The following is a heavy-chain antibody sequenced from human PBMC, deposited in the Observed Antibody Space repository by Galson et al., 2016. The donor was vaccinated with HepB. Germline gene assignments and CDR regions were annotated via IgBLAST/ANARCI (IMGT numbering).Heavy chain of an antibody. CDR1: GDSVSSIDAA. Sequence: CAISGDSVSSIDAAWNWIRQYPSRGLEWLGRTYYRSKYYNDYAVSVKSRITINPDTSKNQFSLQLNSVTPEDTAVYYCARAGGLNENFYFDYWGQGTLVTVSS. D-gene: IGHD1-1*01. V-gene: IGHV6-1*01. CDR3: ARAGGLNENFYFDY. J-gene: IGHJ4*02. CDR2: TYYRSKYYN.